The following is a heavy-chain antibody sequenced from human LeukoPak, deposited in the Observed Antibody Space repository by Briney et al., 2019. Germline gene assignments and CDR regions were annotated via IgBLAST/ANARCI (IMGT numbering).Heavy chain of an antibody. J-gene: IGHJ5*02. D-gene: IGHD4-17*01. CDR2: INHSGST. Sequence: SETLSLTCAVYGGSFSGYYWSWIRQPPGKGLEWIGEINHSGSTNYNPSLKSRVTISVDTSKNQFSLKLSSVTAADPAVYYCARGVPGDYTDNWFDPWGQGTLVTVSS. CDR3: ARGVPGDYTDNWFDP. CDR1: GGSFSGYY. V-gene: IGHV4-34*01.